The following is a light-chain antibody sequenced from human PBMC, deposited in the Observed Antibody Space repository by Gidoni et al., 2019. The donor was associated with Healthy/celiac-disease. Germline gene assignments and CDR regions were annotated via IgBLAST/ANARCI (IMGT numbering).Light chain of an antibody. V-gene: IGKV1-39*01. J-gene: IGKJ3*01. CDR3: QQSYSTLFT. CDR2: AAS. CDR1: QSSSSY. Sequence: DIQMTQSPSSLSASVGDRVTITCRASQSSSSYLNWYQQKPGKAPKLLIYAASSLQSGVPSRFSGSGSGTDFTLTISSLQPEDFATYYCQQSYSTLFTFGHGTKVDIK.